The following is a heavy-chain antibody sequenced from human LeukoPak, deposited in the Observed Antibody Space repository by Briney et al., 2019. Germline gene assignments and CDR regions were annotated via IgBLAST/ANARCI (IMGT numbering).Heavy chain of an antibody. CDR1: GSTFDDYA. CDR3: AKDMAYYYDSSGFRDAFDI. Sequence: GGSLRLSCAASGSTFDDYAMHWVRQAPGKGLEWVSGISWNSGSIGYADSVKGRFTISRDNAKNSLYLQMNSLRAEDTALYYCAKDMAYYYDSSGFRDAFDIWGQGTMVTVSS. CDR2: ISWNSGSI. V-gene: IGHV3-9*01. J-gene: IGHJ3*02. D-gene: IGHD3-22*01.